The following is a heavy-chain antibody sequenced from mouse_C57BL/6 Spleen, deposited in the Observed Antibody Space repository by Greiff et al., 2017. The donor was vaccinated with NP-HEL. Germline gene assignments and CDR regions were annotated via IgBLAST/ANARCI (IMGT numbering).Heavy chain of an antibody. CDR2: IFPGSGST. D-gene: IGHD1-1*01. V-gene: IGHV1-75*01. J-gene: IGHJ3*01. CDR3: ARSLITTVVAPFAY. CDR1: GYTFTDYY. Sequence: QVQLQQSGPELVKPGASVKISCKASGYTFTDYYINWVKQRPGQGLEWIGWIFPGSGSTYYNEKFKGKATLTVDKSSSTAYMLLSSLTSEDSAVYFCARSLITTVVAPFAYWGQGTLVTVSA.